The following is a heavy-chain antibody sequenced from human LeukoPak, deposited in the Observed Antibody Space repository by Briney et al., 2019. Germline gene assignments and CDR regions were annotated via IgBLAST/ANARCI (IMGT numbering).Heavy chain of an antibody. Sequence: GGSLRLSCAASGFTFSSYAMHWVRQAPGKGLEWVAVISYDGSNKYYADSVKGRFTISRDNSKNTLYLQMNSLRAEDTAVYYCAKDQFSSGSDYWGQGTLVTVSS. CDR2: ISYDGSNK. D-gene: IGHD6-19*01. CDR3: AKDQFSSGSDY. J-gene: IGHJ4*02. CDR1: GFTFSSYA. V-gene: IGHV3-30-3*01.